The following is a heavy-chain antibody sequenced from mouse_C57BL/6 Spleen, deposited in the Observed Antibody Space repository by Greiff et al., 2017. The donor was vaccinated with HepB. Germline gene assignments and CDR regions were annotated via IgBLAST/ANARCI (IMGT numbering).Heavy chain of an antibody. Sequence: VQLQQSGAELVKPGASVKLSCKASGYTFTSYWMHWVKQRPGQGLEWIGMIHPNSGSTNYNEKFKSKATLTVDKSSSTAYMQLSSLTSEDSAVYYCARKDDYGSRRGTYYAMDYWGQGTSVTVSS. CDR2: IHPNSGST. CDR1: GYTFTSYW. V-gene: IGHV1-64*01. J-gene: IGHJ4*01. D-gene: IGHD1-1*01. CDR3: ARKDDYGSRRGTYYAMDY.